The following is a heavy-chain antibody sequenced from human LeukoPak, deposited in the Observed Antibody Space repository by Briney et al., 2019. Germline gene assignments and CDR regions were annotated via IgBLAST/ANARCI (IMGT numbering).Heavy chain of an antibody. V-gene: IGHV3-23*01. CDR3: ARCVTGWPNWFAP. D-gene: IGHD6-19*01. CDR2: IHYISDGP. CDR1: GFTFSSYM. Sequence: GGSLRLSCAASGFTFSSYMMNWVRQAPGKGLEWVASIHYISDGPYYADSVEGRFTISRDDSKNTVYLQMNSLRVEDTAIYYCARCVTGWPNWFAPWGQGTLVTVSS. J-gene: IGHJ5*02.